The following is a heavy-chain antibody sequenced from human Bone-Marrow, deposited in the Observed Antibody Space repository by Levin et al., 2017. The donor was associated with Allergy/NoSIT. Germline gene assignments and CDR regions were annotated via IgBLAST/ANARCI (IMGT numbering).Heavy chain of an antibody. CDR2: VKQDGSER. V-gene: IGHV3-7*04. J-gene: IGHJ6*02. CDR3: ARVVSASGLLYGMDV. D-gene: IGHD2-21*02. Sequence: GGSLRLSCAASEFILSSYCMAWVRQAPGKGLQWVANVKQDGSERYNVDCLKGRFTISRDSAKNSLYLQMNNLRDEDTAVYYCARVVSASGLLYGMDVWGQGTTVTVSS. CDR1: EFILSSYC.